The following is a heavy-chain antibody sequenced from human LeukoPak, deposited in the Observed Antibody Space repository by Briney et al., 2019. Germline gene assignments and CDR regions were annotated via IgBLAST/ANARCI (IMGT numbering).Heavy chain of an antibody. Sequence: GESLKISCKGSGYSFTSYWIGWVRQMPGKGLEWMGIIYPGDFDTRYSPSFQGQVTISRDNAKNSLYLQMNSLRAEDTAVYYCAIGDSGRPFDYWGQGTLVTVSS. V-gene: IGHV5-51*01. J-gene: IGHJ4*02. CDR2: IYPGDFDT. CDR1: GYSFTSYW. CDR3: AIGDSGRPFDY. D-gene: IGHD5-12*01.